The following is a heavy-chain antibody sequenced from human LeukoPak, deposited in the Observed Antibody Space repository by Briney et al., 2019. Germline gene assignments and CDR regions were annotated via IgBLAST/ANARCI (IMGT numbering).Heavy chain of an antibody. D-gene: IGHD2-15*01. Sequence: GASVKVSCKASGYTFTSYGISWVRQAPGQGLEWMGWITAYNDNTNYAQKLQGRVTMTTDTSTSTAYMELGSLRSDDTAVYYCAREGYCSGGTCYSTMNWFDPWGQGTLVTVSS. J-gene: IGHJ5*02. V-gene: IGHV1-18*01. CDR2: ITAYNDNT. CDR3: AREGYCSGGTCYSTMNWFDP. CDR1: GYTFTSYG.